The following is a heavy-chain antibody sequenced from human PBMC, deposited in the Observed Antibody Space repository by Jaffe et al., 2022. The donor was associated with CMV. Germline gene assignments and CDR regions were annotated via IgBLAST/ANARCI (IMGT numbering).Heavy chain of an antibody. CDR3: ARDRDANYMDV. V-gene: IGHV3-33*08. J-gene: IGHJ6*03. Sequence: QVQLVESGGGVVQPGRSLRLSCAASRFTFSSHGMHWVRQAPGKGLEWVAVIYYDGSKKYYADSVKGRSTISRDNSKNMLYLQLNSLKAEDTAVYYCARDRDANYMDVWGKGTTVTVSS. CDR2: IYYDGSKK. D-gene: IGHD2-21*02. CDR1: RFTFSSHG.